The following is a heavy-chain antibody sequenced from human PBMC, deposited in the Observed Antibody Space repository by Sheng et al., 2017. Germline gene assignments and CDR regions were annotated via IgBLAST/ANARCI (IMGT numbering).Heavy chain of an antibody. V-gene: IGHV3-53*01. D-gene: IGHD1-26*01. Sequence: EVQVVESGGGLIQPGGSLRLSCAASEFTVSSSYMAWVRQTPGKGLDWVSVIYPIGTTYYADSVKGRFTISRDNSKNTMFLQMNSLRAEDTAVYYCARVSGSYLAFDIWGQGTMVTVSS. CDR1: EFTVSSSY. CDR3: ARVSGSYLAFDI. CDR2: IYPIGTT. J-gene: IGHJ3*02.